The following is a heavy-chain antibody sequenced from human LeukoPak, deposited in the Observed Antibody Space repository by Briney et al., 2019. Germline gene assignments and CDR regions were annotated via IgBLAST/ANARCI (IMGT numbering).Heavy chain of an antibody. J-gene: IGHJ5*02. V-gene: IGHV3-23*01. CDR2: ISGSGGST. Sequence: PGASLRLSCGASGFTFSSYAMSWVRQAPGKGLEWVSSISGSGGSTYYADSVKGRFTISRDNSKNTLYLQMNSLRAEDTAVYYCAKRAVPTAATPWFDLWGQGTLVSVSS. CDR3: AKRAVPTAATPWFDL. CDR1: GFTFSSYA. D-gene: IGHD2-15*01.